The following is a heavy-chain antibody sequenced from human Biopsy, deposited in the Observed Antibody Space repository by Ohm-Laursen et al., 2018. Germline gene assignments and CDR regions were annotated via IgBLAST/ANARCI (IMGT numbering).Heavy chain of an antibody. D-gene: IGHD3-22*01. CDR1: GGSISSGGSY. J-gene: IGHJ5*02. CDR2: IFNSANT. V-gene: IGHV4-31*01. Sequence: PSETLSLTCLVSGGSISSGGSYWSWIRQRPGKGLEWIGYIFNSANTYYNPSLKNLITISGDTSKNQFSLKLNSVTAADTAVYYCARGDYFDSNGYFWFDPWGQGTLVTVSS. CDR3: ARGDYFDSNGYFWFDP.